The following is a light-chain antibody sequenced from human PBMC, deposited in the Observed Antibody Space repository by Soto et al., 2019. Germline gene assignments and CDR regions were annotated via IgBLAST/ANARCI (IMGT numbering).Light chain of an antibody. V-gene: IGKV4-1*01. CDR3: QQYYTVPLT. Sequence: DIVMTQSPDSLAVSLGERATFNCKSSQSLFFSSTNRDYLAWYQQKPGQSPKLLISWASTRQSGVPDRFSGSGSGTDFTLTISSLQAEDVAVYYCQQYYTVPLTFVGGTKVQI. CDR1: QSLFFSSTNRDY. CDR2: WAS. J-gene: IGKJ4*01.